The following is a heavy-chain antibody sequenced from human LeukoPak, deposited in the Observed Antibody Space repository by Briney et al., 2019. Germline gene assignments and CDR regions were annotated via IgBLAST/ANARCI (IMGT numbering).Heavy chain of an antibody. D-gene: IGHD4-17*01. CDR1: GFTVSNKY. CDR3: ARGRTDDYGDYFDY. CDR2: IYSGGDT. V-gene: IGHV3-66*01. Sequence: PGESLRLSCAASGFTVSNKYMSWVRQAPGKGLEWVSVIYSGGDTYYADSVKGRFTISRDNSKNTLYLQMNSLRAEDTAVYYCARGRTDDYGDYFDYWGQGTLVTVSS. J-gene: IGHJ4*02.